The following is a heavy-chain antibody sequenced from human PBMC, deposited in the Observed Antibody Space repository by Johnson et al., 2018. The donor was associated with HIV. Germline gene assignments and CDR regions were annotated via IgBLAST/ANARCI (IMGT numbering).Heavy chain of an antibody. CDR1: GFTFRNYA. Sequence: VQLVESGGGVVQPGRSLRLSCAASGFTFRNYAIHWVRQAPGKGLVWVSRINSDGSSTSYADSVKGRFTISRDNAKNTLYLQMNSLRAGDTAVYYCARALARLDAFDIWGQGTMVTVSS. CDR3: ARALARLDAFDI. J-gene: IGHJ3*02. CDR2: INSDGSST. V-gene: IGHV3-74*02.